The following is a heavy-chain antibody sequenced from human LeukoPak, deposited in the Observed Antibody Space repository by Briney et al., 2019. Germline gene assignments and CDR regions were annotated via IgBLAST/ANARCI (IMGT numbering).Heavy chain of an antibody. CDR1: GFTFSSYE. CDR2: ISSSGSTI. V-gene: IGHV3-48*03. J-gene: IGHJ4*02. Sequence: GGSLRLSCAASGFTFSSYEMNWVRQAPGKGLEWVSYISSSGSTIYYADSVKGRFTISRDNAKNSLYLQMNSLRAEDTAVYYCARGGRYFDWLFGGFDYWGQGTLVTVSS. D-gene: IGHD3-9*01. CDR3: ARGGRYFDWLFGGFDY.